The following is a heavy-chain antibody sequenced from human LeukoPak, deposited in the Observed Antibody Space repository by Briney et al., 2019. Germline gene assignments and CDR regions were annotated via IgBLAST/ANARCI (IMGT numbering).Heavy chain of an antibody. V-gene: IGHV3-23*01. CDR3: AREQSNTPFDY. CDR2: ISGSGGST. Sequence: GGSLRLSCAASGFTFSSYAMSWVRQAPGKGLEWVSAISGSGGSTYYADSVKGRFTISRDNSKDTLYLQMNSLRIDDTAVYYCAREQSNTPFDYWGQGALVTVSS. D-gene: IGHD4-11*01. CDR1: GFTFSSYA. J-gene: IGHJ4*02.